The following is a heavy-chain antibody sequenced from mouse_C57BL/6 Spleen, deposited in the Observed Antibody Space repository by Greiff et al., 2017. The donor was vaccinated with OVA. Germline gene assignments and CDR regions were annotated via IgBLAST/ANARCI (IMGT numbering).Heavy chain of an antibody. CDR1: GYTFTDYY. CDR2: IYPGSGNT. CDR3: ARNSWFAY. J-gene: IGHJ3*01. Sequence: QVQLQQSGAELVRPGASVKLSCKASGYTFTDYYINWVKQRPGQGLEWIARIYPGSGNTYYNEKFKGKATLTTAKSSSTAYMQLSSLTSEASAVYFCARNSWFAYWGQGTLVTVSA. V-gene: IGHV1-76*01.